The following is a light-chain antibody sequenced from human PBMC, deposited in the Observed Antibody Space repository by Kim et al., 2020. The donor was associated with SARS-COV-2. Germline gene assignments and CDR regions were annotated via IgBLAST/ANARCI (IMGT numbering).Light chain of an antibody. CDR1: KLWDKY. CDR2: KDS. J-gene: IGLJ2*01. Sequence: VSPGQTASITCSGDKLWDKYACWYQQKPGQSPVLVIYKDSKRPSGIPERFSGSNSGNTATLTLSGTQAMDEADYYCQAWDSSTVVFGGGTQLTVL. CDR3: QAWDSSTVV. V-gene: IGLV3-1*01.